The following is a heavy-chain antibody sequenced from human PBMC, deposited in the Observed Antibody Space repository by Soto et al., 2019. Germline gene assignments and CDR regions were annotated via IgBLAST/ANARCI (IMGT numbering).Heavy chain of an antibody. CDR2: IIGGGGNT. J-gene: IGHJ6*03. CDR3: AKYPDNYYYYHYMDV. Sequence: EVQLLESGGGLVQPGGSLRLSCAASGFTFSSYAMSWVRQAPGKGLEWVSVIIGGGGNTYHADSVKGRFTISRDNSKNTLYLQMNSLRAEDTAVYYCAKYPDNYYYYHYMDVWGKGTTVTVSS. CDR1: GFTFSSYA. V-gene: IGHV3-23*01.